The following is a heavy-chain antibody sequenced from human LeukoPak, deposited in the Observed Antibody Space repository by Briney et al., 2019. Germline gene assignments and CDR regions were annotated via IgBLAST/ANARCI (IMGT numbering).Heavy chain of an antibody. J-gene: IGHJ3*02. CDR3: AKGKVNHDGALDI. V-gene: IGHV3-21*04. CDR1: GFTFSSYS. Sequence: GGSLRLSCAASGFTFSSYSMNWVRQAPGKGLEWVSSISSSSSYIYYADSVKGRFTISRDNSKKTLFLQMNSLRAEDTAVYYCAKGKVNHDGALDIWGQGTVVTVSS. CDR2: ISSSSSYI. D-gene: IGHD3-16*01.